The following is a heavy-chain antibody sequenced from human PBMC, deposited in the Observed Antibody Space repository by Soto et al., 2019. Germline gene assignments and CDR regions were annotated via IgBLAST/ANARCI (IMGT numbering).Heavy chain of an antibody. V-gene: IGHV4-34*01. CDR2: INHSGST. CDR1: GGSFSGYY. Sequence: SETLSLTCAVYGGSFSGYYWSWIRQPPGKGLEWIGEINHSGSTNYNPSLKSRVTISVDTSKNQFSLKLSSVTAADTAVYYCASERRLLAYARSWFDPWGQGILVTAPQ. J-gene: IGHJ5*02. CDR3: ASERRLLAYARSWFDP. D-gene: IGHD6-6*01.